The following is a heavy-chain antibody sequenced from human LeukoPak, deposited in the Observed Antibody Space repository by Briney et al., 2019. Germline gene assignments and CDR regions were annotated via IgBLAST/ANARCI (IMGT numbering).Heavy chain of an antibody. CDR3: AKDLAAARALDY. CDR2: IWYDGSNK. J-gene: IGHJ4*02. Sequence: GGSLRLSCAASGFTFSSYGMHWVRQAPGKGLEWVAVIWYDGSNKYYADSVKGRFTISRDNSKNTLYLQMNSLRAEDTAVYYCAKDLAAARALDYWGQGTLVTVSS. CDR1: GFTFSSYG. D-gene: IGHD6-13*01. V-gene: IGHV3-33*06.